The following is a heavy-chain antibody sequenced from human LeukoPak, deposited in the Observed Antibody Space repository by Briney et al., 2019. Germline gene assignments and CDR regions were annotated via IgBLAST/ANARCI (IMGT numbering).Heavy chain of an antibody. V-gene: IGHV4-39*01. J-gene: IGHJ4*02. CDR2: IYYSGST. CDR3: ARSSWIQLWLLDN. D-gene: IGHD5-18*01. Sequence: SETLSLTCTVSGGSISSSSYYWGWIRQPPGKGLEWIGSIYYSGSTYYNPSLKSRVTISVDTSKNQFSLKLSSVTAADTAVYYCARSSWIQLWLLDNWGQGTLVTVSS. CDR1: GGSISSSSYY.